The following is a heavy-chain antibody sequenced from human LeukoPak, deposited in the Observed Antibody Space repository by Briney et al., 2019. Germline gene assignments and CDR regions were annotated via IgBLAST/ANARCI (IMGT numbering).Heavy chain of an antibody. CDR3: ARRLGYCSSTSCRGLAFDI. CDR1: GGSISSGGYY. V-gene: IGHV4-31*03. CDR2: IYYSGST. D-gene: IGHD2-2*01. Sequence: PSQTLSLTCTVSGGSISSGGYYWSWIRQHPGKGLEWIGYIYYSGSTYYNPSLKSRVTISVDTSKNQFSLKLSSVTAADTAVYYCARRLGYCSSTSCRGLAFDIWGQGTMVTVSS. J-gene: IGHJ3*02.